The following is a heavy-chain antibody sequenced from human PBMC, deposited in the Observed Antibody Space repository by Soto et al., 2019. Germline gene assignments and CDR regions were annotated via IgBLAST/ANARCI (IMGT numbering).Heavy chain of an antibody. CDR2: ISDDGSNK. D-gene: IGHD3-10*01. J-gene: IGHJ4*02. V-gene: IGHV3-30*18. CDR1: GFTFSSYG. CDR3: EKDFRQTGSFDY. Sequence: QVQLVESGGGVVQPGRSLRLSCAASGFTFSSYGMHWVRQAPGKGLEWVAVISDDGSNKYYADSVKGRFTISRDNSKNTLYLQMNSLRAEDTAVYYCEKDFRQTGSFDYWGQGTLVTVSS.